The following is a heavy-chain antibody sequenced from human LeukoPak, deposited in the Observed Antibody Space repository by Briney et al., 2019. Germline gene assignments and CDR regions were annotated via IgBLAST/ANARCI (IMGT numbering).Heavy chain of an antibody. J-gene: IGHJ4*02. CDR1: GFTFSSFT. Sequence: GGSLRLSCAASGFTFSSFTMNWVRQAPGKGLEWVSSISRSSSYIYYADSVKGRFTISRDNSKNTLYLQMNSLRAEDTAVYYCARDRFGIRRDYFDYWGQGTLVTVSS. D-gene: IGHD3-10*01. CDR3: ARDRFGIRRDYFDY. V-gene: IGHV3-21*01. CDR2: ISRSSSYI.